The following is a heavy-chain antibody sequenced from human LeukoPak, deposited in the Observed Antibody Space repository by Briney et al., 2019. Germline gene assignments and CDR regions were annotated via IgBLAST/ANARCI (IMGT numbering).Heavy chain of an antibody. J-gene: IGHJ4*02. CDR1: GFTFSSYW. CDR2: IKQDGSEK. CDR3: ARDRGWGLRFLDY. Sequence: PGGSLRLSCAASGFTFSSYWMTWVRQAPGKGLEWVANIKQDGSEKYYVDSVKGRFTISRDNAKNSLYLQMDSLRAEDTAMYFCARDRGWGLRFLDYWGQGTLVTVPS. D-gene: IGHD4-17*01. V-gene: IGHV3-7*01.